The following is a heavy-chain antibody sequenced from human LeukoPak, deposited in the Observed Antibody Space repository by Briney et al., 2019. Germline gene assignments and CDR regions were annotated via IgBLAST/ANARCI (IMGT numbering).Heavy chain of an antibody. J-gene: IGHJ4*02. CDR3: ARGRYTSFDN. V-gene: IGHV6-1*01. CDR2: TYYRSKWSF. CDR1: GDSIFTNNVA. Sequence: SQTLSLTCAISGDSIFTNNVAWNWIRQSPSRGLEWLGRTYYRSKWSFDYAVSVKSRITINADTSKNQFSLQLSSVTPEDTAVYYCARGRYTSFDNWGQGTLVTVSS. D-gene: IGHD6-13*01.